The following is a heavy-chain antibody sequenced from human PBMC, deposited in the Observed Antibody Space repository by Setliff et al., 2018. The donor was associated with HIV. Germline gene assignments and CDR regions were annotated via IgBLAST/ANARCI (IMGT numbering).Heavy chain of an antibody. D-gene: IGHD6-19*01. CDR2: INHSGST. CDR3: ARRSGWYDY. J-gene: IGHJ4*02. Sequence: PSETLSLTCAVYGGSFSGYYWSWIRQPPEKGLEWIGEINHSGSTNYNPSLKSRVTISVDTSKNQFSLKLSSVTAADTAVYYCARRSGWYDYWGQGTLVTVSS. CDR1: GGSFSGYY. V-gene: IGHV4-34*01.